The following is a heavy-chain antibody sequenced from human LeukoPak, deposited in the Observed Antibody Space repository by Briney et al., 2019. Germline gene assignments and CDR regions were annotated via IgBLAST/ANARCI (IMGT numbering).Heavy chain of an antibody. CDR3: AKDSKITSADYYFDY. CDR2: TSFDGGVK. J-gene: IGHJ4*02. D-gene: IGHD6-13*01. Sequence: GGSLRLSCAASGFTFSSYSMQWVRQAPGEGLEWVAVTSFDGGVKFYADSVKGRFTISRDNSQNTVYLQMDSLRVEDMAVYYCAKDSKITSADYYFDYWGLGTLVTVSS. V-gene: IGHV3-30*04. CDR1: GFTFSSYS.